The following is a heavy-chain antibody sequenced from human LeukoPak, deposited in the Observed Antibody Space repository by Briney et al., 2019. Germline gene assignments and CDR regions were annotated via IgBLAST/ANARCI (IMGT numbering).Heavy chain of an antibody. D-gene: IGHD3-10*01. Sequence: RSSVKVSCKASGGTFSSYAISWVRQAPGQGLEWMGGIIPIFGTANYAQKFQGRVTITEDEATSTVYMELRSLRSEDTAVYYCARAGLGGSGLYWGFAPWGQGTLVTVSA. CDR3: ARAGLGGSGLYWGFAP. CDR1: GGTFSSYA. CDR2: IIPIFGTA. J-gene: IGHJ5*02. V-gene: IGHV1-69*01.